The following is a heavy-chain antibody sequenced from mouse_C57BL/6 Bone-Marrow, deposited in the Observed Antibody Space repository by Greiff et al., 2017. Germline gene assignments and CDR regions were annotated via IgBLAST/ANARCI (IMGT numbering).Heavy chain of an antibody. Sequence: VQLRQPGAELVKPGASVKMSCKASGYTFTSYWITWVKQRPGQGLEWIGDIYPGSGSTNYNEKFKSKATLTVDTSSSTAYMQLSSLTSEDSAVYYCARPGTGYWYFDVWGTGTTVTVSS. J-gene: IGHJ1*03. V-gene: IGHV1-55*01. CDR3: ARPGTGYWYFDV. CDR1: GYTFTSYW. CDR2: IYPGSGST. D-gene: IGHD4-1*01.